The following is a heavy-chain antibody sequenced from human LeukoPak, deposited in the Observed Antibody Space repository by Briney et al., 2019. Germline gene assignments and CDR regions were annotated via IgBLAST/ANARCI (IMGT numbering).Heavy chain of an antibody. J-gene: IGHJ4*02. V-gene: IGHV4-30-4*08. CDR2: IFYSGST. CDR1: GGSISSGDYY. CDR3: ARDLGGYGVGDY. D-gene: IGHD5-12*01. Sequence: PSQTLSLTCTVSGGSISSGDYYWSWIRQPPGKGLEWIGYIFYSGSTSYNPSLKSRVTISVDTSKNQFSLKLSSVTAADTAVYYCARDLGGYGVGDYWGQGTLVTVSP.